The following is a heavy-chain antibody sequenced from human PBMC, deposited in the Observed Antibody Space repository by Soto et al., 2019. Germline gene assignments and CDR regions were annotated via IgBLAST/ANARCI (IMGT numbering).Heavy chain of an antibody. CDR3: ARESEDLTSNFDY. V-gene: IGHV3-21*06. CDR1: GFTFTRYS. Sequence: GGSLKLSCAASGFTFTRYSMNWVRQAPGKGLEWVSSISSTTNYIYYGDSMKGRFTISRDNAKNSLYLEMNSLRAEDTAVYYCARESEDLTSNFDYWCQGTLVTVSS. CDR2: ISSTTNYI. J-gene: IGHJ4*02.